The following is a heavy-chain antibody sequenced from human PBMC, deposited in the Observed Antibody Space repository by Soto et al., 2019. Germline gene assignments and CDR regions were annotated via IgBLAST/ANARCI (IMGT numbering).Heavy chain of an antibody. CDR1: GGSISSYY. CDR3: ATRDPIVGGPYSYYGMDV. CDR2: IYYSGST. D-gene: IGHD1-26*01. Sequence: QVQLQESGPGLVKPSETLSLTCTVSGGSISSYYWSWIRQPPGKGLEWIGYIYYSGSTNYNPSLNSRITISVDTSKNQFSLKLSYVTAADAAVYYCATRDPIVGGPYSYYGMDVWGQGTTVTVSS. J-gene: IGHJ6*02. V-gene: IGHV4-59*08.